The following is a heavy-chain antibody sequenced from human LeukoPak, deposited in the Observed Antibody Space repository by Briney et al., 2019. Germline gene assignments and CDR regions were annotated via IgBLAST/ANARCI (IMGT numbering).Heavy chain of an antibody. Sequence: PSETLSLTCAVYGGSFSGYYWSWIRQPPGKGLEWIGEINHSGSTNYNPSLKSRVTISVDTSKNQFSLKLSSVTAADTAVYYCARKKPGWFDPWGQGTLVTVSS. CDR2: INHSGST. CDR3: ARKKPGWFDP. CDR1: GGSFSGYY. V-gene: IGHV4-34*01. J-gene: IGHJ5*02.